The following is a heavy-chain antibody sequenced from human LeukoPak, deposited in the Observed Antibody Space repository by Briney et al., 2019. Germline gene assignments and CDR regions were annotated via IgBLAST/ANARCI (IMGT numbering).Heavy chain of an antibody. V-gene: IGHV4-39*07. CDR3: ARTYCSGGRCYSGVFDY. D-gene: IGHD2-15*01. CDR1: GGSISSSSYY. Sequence: PSETLSLTCTVSGGSISSSSYYWGWIRQPPGKGLEWIGSIYYSGSTNYNPSLKSRVTISVDTSKNQFSLKLSSVTAADTAVYYCARTYCSGGRCYSGVFDYWGQGILVTVSS. CDR2: IYYSGST. J-gene: IGHJ4*02.